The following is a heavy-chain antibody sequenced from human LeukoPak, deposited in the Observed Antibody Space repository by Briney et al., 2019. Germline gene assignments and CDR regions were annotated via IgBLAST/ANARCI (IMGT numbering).Heavy chain of an antibody. V-gene: IGHV3-23*01. J-gene: IGHJ4*02. Sequence: PGGSLRLSCAASGFTFSSYAMSWVRQAPGKGLEWVSAISGSGGSAYYADSVKGRFTISRDNSKNTLYLQMNSLRAEDTAVYYCAKRPGYSYGYFDYWGQGTLVTVSS. D-gene: IGHD5-18*01. CDR1: GFTFSSYA. CDR2: ISGSGGSA. CDR3: AKRPGYSYGYFDY.